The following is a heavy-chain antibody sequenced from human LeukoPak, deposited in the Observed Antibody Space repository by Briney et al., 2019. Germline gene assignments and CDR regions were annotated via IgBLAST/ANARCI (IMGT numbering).Heavy chain of an antibody. CDR1: GFTFSSYA. CDR2: VSGSGGST. D-gene: IGHD6-13*01. Sequence: GGSLRLSCAASGFTFSSYAMSWVRQAPGKGLEWVSAVSGSGGSTYYADSVKGRFTISRDNSKNTLYLQMNSLRAEDTAVYYCAKPPRPLYSSSWQAHYWGQGTLVTVSS. J-gene: IGHJ4*02. V-gene: IGHV3-23*01. CDR3: AKPPRPLYSSSWQAHY.